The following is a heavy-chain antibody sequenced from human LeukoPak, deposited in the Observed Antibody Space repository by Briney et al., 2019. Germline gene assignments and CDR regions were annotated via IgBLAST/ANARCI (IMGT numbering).Heavy chain of an antibody. Sequence: PGGSLRLSCAASGFTFSSYSMNWVRQAPGKGLEWVSSISSSSSYIYYADSVKGRFTTSRDNAKNSLYLQMNSLRAEDTAVYYCARNYDSSGYYLDYWGQGTLVTVSS. CDR1: GFTFSSYS. D-gene: IGHD3-22*01. V-gene: IGHV3-21*01. CDR2: ISSSSSYI. J-gene: IGHJ4*02. CDR3: ARNYDSSGYYLDY.